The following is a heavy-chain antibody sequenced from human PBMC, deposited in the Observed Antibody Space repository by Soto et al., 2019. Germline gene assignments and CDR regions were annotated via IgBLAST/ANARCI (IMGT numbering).Heavy chain of an antibody. J-gene: IGHJ6*02. CDR1: GDTFNFYT. CDR2: FNPILSFS. D-gene: IGHD5-12*01. V-gene: IGHV1-69*04. Sequence: SVKVSCKASGDTFNFYTINWVRQAPGLGLEWMGRFNPILSFSNSALKFQGRVTLTADKSTSTAYMVLSSLRSEDTAVYYCARDKDRLQLGGNYYYAMDVWGQGTTVTAP. CDR3: ARDKDRLQLGGNYYYAMDV.